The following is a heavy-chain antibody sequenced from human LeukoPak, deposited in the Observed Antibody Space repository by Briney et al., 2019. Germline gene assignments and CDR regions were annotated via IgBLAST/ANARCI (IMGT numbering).Heavy chain of an antibody. J-gene: IGHJ5*02. CDR1: GGTFSSYA. D-gene: IGHD2/OR15-2a*01. CDR2: IIPILGIA. V-gene: IGHV1-69*04. CDR3: ARGSRINNWFDP. Sequence: ASVKVSCKASGGTFSSYAISWVRQAPGQGLEWMGRIIPILGIANYAQKFQGRVTITADKSTSTAYMELSSLRSEDTAVYYCARGSRINNWFDPWGQGTLVTVSS.